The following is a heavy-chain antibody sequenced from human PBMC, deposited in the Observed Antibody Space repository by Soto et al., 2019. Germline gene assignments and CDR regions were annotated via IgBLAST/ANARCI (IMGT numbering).Heavy chain of an antibody. CDR3: AVLLDTAMVIGIRAHYYYGMDV. V-gene: IGHV1-69*06. J-gene: IGHJ6*02. CDR1: GGTFRSYA. Sequence: SVKVSCKASGGTFRSYAISWVRQAPGQGLEWMGGIIPIFGTANYAQKFQGRVTITADKSTSTAYMELSSLRSEDTAVYYCAVLLDTAMVIGIRAHYYYGMDVWGQGTTVTVSS. CDR2: IIPIFGTA. D-gene: IGHD5-18*01.